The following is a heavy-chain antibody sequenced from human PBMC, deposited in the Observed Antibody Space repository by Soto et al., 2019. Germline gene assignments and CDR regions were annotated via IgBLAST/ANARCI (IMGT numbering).Heavy chain of an antibody. D-gene: IGHD3-22*01. CDR1: GFTFSSYA. CDR2: ISGSGGST. J-gene: IGHJ1*01. Sequence: EVQLLESGGGLVQPGGSLRLSCAASGFTFSSYAMSWVHQAPGKGLEWVSAISGSGGSTYYADSVKGRFTISRDNSKNTLYLQMNSLRAEDTAVYYCVQYYYDSSGYYYRPKYFQHWGQGTLVTVSS. CDR3: VQYYYDSSGYYYRPKYFQH. V-gene: IGHV3-23*01.